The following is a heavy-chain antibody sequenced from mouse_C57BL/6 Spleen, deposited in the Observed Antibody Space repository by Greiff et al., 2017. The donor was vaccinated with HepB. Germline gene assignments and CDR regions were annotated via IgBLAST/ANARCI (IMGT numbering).Heavy chain of an antibody. CDR2: IYPGDGDT. J-gene: IGHJ2*01. CDR1: GYAFSSYW. Sequence: QVQLQQSGAELVKPGASVKISCKASGYAFSSYWMNWVKQRPGKGLEWIGQIYPGDGDTNYNGKFKGKATLTADKSSSTAYMQLSSLTSEDSAVYFCARSAYYYGSGYWGQGTTLTVSS. D-gene: IGHD1-1*01. CDR3: ARSAYYYGSGY. V-gene: IGHV1-80*01.